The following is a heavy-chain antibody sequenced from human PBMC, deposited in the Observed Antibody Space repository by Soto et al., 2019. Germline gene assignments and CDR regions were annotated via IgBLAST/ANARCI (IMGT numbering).Heavy chain of an antibody. CDR3: ARDGYGDYRFDY. V-gene: IGHV3-33*01. Sequence: GGSLRLSCAASGFTFSSYGMHWVRQAPGKGLEWVAVIWYDGSNKYYADSVKGRFTISRDNSKNTLYLQMNSLRAEDTAVYYCARDGYGDYRFDYWGQGTLVTVSS. J-gene: IGHJ4*02. CDR1: GFTFSSYG. D-gene: IGHD4-17*01. CDR2: IWYDGSNK.